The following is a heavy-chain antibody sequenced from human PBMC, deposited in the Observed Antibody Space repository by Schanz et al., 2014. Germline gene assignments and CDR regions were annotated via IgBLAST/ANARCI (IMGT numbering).Heavy chain of an antibody. J-gene: IGHJ4*02. V-gene: IGHV4-61*02. CDR1: GGSISSGSYY. CDR2: VYTSVST. CDR3: ARGGYGSGSYREFDY. Sequence: QVQLQESGPGLVKPSQTLSLTCSVSGGSISSGSYYWNWIRQPAGKGLEWMGRVYTSVSTNYNPSLTGRVTISLDTSKTQFSLKLRSVTAADTAVYYCARGGYGSGSYREFDYWGQGTLVTVSS. D-gene: IGHD3-10*01.